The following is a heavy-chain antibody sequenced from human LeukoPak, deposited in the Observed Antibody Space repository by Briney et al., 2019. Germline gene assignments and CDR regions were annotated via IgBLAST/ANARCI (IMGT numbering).Heavy chain of an antibody. CDR1: GYTFTGSY. V-gene: IGHV1-2*02. D-gene: IGHD3-22*01. J-gene: IGHJ4*02. CDR2: INPDSGGT. Sequence: ASVKVSCKASGYTFTGSYMHWVRQAPGQGLGWMGWINPDSGGTNYAQKFQGRVTMTRDTSISTAYMELSRLRSDDTAIYYCARGKYSDSSGWGQGTLVTVSS. CDR3: ARGKYSDSSG.